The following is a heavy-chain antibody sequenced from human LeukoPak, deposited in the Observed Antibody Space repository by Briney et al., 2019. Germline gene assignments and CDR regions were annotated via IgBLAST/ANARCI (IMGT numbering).Heavy chain of an antibody. CDR2: INPNSGGT. V-gene: IGHV1-2*02. Sequence: GASVKVSCKASVYTFTGYYMHWVRQAPGQGLEWMGWINPNSGGTHYAQKFQGRVTMTRDTSISTAYMELSRLRSDDTAVYYCARDSGSGWYGVLDYWSQGTLVTVSS. CDR3: ARDSGSGWYGVLDY. D-gene: IGHD6-19*01. CDR1: VYTFTGYY. J-gene: IGHJ4*02.